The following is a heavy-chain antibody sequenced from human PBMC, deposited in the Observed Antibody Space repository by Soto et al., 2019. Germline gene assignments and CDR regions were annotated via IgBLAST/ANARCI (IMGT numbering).Heavy chain of an antibody. Sequence: GSVKVSCKAYGFTFTNYCISWVRQAPGQGLERLGWISAYKGNTNYAQKLQGRVTMTTDTSTSTAYVELRSLRSDDMAVYFCASHSGQLPYHFDYWGQGTQVTAYS. CDR1: GFTFTNYC. J-gene: IGHJ4*02. CDR3: ASHSGQLPYHFDY. D-gene: IGHD6-6*01. CDR2: ISAYKGNT. V-gene: IGHV1-18*03.